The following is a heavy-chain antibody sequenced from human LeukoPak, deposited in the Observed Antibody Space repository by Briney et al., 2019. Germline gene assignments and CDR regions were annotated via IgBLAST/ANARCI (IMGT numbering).Heavy chain of an antibody. D-gene: IGHD2-2*01. CDR1: GGTFSSYA. Sequence: GASVKVSCKASGGTFSSYAISWVRQAPGQGFEWMGGIIPIFGTANYAQKFQGRVTITADKSTSTAYMELSSLRSEDTAVYYCARGGRVVVPAASIDWFDPWGQGTLVTVSS. J-gene: IGHJ5*02. V-gene: IGHV1-69*06. CDR3: ARGGRVVVPAASIDWFDP. CDR2: IIPIFGTA.